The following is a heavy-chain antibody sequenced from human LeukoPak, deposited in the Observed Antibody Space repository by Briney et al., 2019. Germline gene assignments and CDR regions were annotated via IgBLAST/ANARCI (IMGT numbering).Heavy chain of an antibody. J-gene: IGHJ3*02. CDR1: GFTFSSYA. Sequence: TGGSLRLSCAASGFTFSSYAMSWVRQAPGKGLEWVSDISGGGGETYYADSVKGRFTISRDNSKNTLYLQMNSLRAEDTAVYYCAKSLSPMIVVCITGDDAFDIWGQGTSVSVP. D-gene: IGHD3-22*01. CDR2: ISGGGGET. V-gene: IGHV3-23*01. CDR3: AKSLSPMIVVCITGDDAFDI.